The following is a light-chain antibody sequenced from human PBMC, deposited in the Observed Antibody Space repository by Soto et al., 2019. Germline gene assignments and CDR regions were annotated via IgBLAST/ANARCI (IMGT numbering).Light chain of an antibody. CDR3: QQSFSSPLT. J-gene: IGKJ4*01. CDR2: GTS. V-gene: IGKV1-39*01. Sequence: DIQMTQSPSSLSASVADRVTITCRASQNIFIYLNWYQQKAGKAPKLLIYGTSRLQSGVSSRFSGSGSGTVFTLTITSLQPEDSATYYCQQSFSSPLTFGGGTKVEIK. CDR1: QNIFIY.